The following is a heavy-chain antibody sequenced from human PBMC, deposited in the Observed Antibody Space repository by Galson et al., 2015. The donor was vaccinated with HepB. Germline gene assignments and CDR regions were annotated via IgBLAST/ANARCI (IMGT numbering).Heavy chain of an antibody. CDR1: GGSISSSSYY. CDR2: IYYSGST. J-gene: IGHJ4*02. CDR3: ARQPAAAGSYYFDY. D-gene: IGHD6-13*01. Sequence: SETLSLTCTVSGGSISSSSYYWGWIRQPPGKGLEWIGSIYYSGSTYYNPSLKSRVTISVDTSKNQFSLKLSSVTAADTAVYYCARQPAAAGSYYFDYWGQGTLVTVSS. V-gene: IGHV4-39*01.